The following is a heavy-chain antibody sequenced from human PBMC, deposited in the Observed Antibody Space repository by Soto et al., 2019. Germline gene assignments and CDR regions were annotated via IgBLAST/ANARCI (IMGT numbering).Heavy chain of an antibody. CDR1: GFTFSSYE. Sequence: EVQLVESGGGLVQPGGSLRLSCAASGFTFSSYEMNWVRQAPGKGLEWVSYISSSGSTIYYADSVKGRFTISRDNAKNNLQLQQISRRAEETTVDYYWRGHRIAPRCYYYYGMDVWGQGTTVTVSS. V-gene: IGHV3-48*03. CDR2: ISSSGSTI. D-gene: IGHD6-13*01. CDR3: WRGHRIAPRCYYYYGMDV. J-gene: IGHJ6*02.